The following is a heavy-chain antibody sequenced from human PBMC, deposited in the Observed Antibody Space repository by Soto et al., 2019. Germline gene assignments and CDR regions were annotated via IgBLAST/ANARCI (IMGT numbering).Heavy chain of an antibody. Sequence: PGGSLRLSCAASGFTFSDHYMDWVRQAPGKGLEWIGRIRNKGNSYTTEYAASVKGRFTISRDDSQNSLNLQMNSLKTEDTAVYYCAKDLGFYSSTWHYFDYWGQGTLVTVSS. CDR3: AKDLGFYSSTWHYFDY. CDR2: IRNKGNSYTT. J-gene: IGHJ4*02. CDR1: GFTFSDHY. V-gene: IGHV3-72*01. D-gene: IGHD6-13*01.